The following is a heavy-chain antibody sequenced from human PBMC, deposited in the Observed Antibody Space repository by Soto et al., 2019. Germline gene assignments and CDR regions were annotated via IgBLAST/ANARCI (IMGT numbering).Heavy chain of an antibody. CDR2: IYYSGST. CDR3: ARVVAAPELLQNWFHP. D-gene: IGHD6-13*01. V-gene: IGHV4-30-4*01. Sequence: SETLSLTCTVSGGSISSGDYYWSWIRQPPGKGLEWIGYIYYSGSTYYNPSLKSRVTISVDTSKNQFSLKLSSVTAADTAVYYCARVVAAPELLQNWFHPWGQGTLVTVSS. CDR1: GGSISSGDYY. J-gene: IGHJ5*02.